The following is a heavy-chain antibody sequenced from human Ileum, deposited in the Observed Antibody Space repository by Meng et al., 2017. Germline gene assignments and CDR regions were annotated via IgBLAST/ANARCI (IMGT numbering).Heavy chain of an antibody. V-gene: IGHV3-66*02. J-gene: IGHJ5*01. CDR1: GFSVSSDY. Sequence: GGSLRLSFTASGFSVSSDYINWVRQAPGKGLEWVSVIYRGGSTYYADYVNGRFTVSRDNSKNTLFLQMISLRVEDTAVYYCARSGFDWNDAIDSWGQGTLVTVSS. CDR3: ARSGFDWNDAIDS. D-gene: IGHD1-1*01. CDR2: IYRGGST.